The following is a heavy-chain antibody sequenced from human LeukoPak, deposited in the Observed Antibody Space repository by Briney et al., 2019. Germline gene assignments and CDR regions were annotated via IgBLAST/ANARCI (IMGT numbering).Heavy chain of an antibody. D-gene: IGHD1-26*01. J-gene: IGHJ4*02. Sequence: GESLRLSCAASGFTFSSHNMNWVRQAPGKGLEWVSPISSGGTYIYYADSVKGRFTISRDSAKTSLYLQMTSLRADDTAVYYCARDLGSYDFHYWGQGTLVTVSS. V-gene: IGHV3-21*01. CDR1: GFTFSSHN. CDR3: ARDLGSYDFHY. CDR2: ISSGGTYI.